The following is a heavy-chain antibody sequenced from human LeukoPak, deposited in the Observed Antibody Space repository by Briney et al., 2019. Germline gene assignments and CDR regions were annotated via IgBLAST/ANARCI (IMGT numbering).Heavy chain of an antibody. D-gene: IGHD4-17*01. J-gene: IGHJ5*02. CDR2: INHSGST. Sequence: PSETLSLTCAVSGGSFSGYYWSWIRQPPGKGLEWIGEINHSGSTNYNPSLKSRVTISVDTSKNQFSLKLSSVTAADTAVYYCAKGGVPYGDYYWFDRWGQGTLVTVSS. V-gene: IGHV4-34*01. CDR3: AKGGVPYGDYYWFDR. CDR1: GGSFSGYY.